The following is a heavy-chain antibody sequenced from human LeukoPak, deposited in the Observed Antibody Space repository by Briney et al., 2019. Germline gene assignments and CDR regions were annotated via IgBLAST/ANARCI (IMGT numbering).Heavy chain of an antibody. D-gene: IGHD3-10*02. CDR1: GFTFSSYW. J-gene: IGHJ6*04. CDR3: AELGITMIGGV. V-gene: IGHV3-7*01. Sequence: GGSLRLSCAASGFTFSSYWMSWVRQAPGKGLEWVASIKQDGSEKYYVDSVKGRFTISRDNAKNSLYLQMNSLRAEDTAVYYCAELGITMIGGVWGKGTTVTISS. CDR2: IKQDGSEK.